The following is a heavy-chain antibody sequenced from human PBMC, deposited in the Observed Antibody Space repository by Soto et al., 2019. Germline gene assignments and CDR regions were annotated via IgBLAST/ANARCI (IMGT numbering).Heavy chain of an antibody. D-gene: IGHD1-26*01. Sequence: SETLSLTCTVSGASIICSNSFLAWIRQSPEKGLEWIGSVSFGRDTYFNPSLKSRLTISADTAKNEISLNLNSVTAADTAVYYCARQPLHRVGSSISTLDIWGQGTVVTVSS. CDR3: ARQPLHRVGSSISTLDI. J-gene: IGHJ3*02. CDR2: VSFGRDT. V-gene: IGHV4-39*01. CDR1: GASIICSNSF.